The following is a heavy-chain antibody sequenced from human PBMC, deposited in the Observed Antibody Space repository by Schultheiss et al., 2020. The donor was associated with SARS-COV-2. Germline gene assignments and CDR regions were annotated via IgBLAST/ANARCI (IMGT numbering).Heavy chain of an antibody. J-gene: IGHJ4*02. CDR3: ARDDGASWYVDYFDS. Sequence: SETLSLTCTVSGGSISSGSYYWSWIRQPPGKGLEWIGRIYTSGSTNYNPSLKSRVTISVDTSKNQFSLKLSSVTAADTAVYYCARDDGASWYVDYFDSWGQGTLVTV. V-gene: IGHV4-61*01. CDR1: GGSISSGSYY. CDR2: IYTSGST. D-gene: IGHD2-2*01.